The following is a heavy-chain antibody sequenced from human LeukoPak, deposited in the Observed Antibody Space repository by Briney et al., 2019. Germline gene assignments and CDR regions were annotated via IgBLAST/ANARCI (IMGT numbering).Heavy chain of an antibody. D-gene: IGHD2-2*01. Sequence: SETLSLTCTVSGGSISSSSYYWGWIRQPPGKGLEWIGSIYYSGSTYYNPSLKSRVTISVDTSKNQISLKLASLTAADTALYYCAGRGSSSGTFDIWGPGTFVTVSS. J-gene: IGHJ3*02. CDR2: IYYSGST. V-gene: IGHV4-39*01. CDR3: AGRGSSSGTFDI. CDR1: GGSISSSSYY.